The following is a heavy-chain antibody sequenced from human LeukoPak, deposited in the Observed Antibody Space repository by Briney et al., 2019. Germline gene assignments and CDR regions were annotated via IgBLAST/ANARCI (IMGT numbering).Heavy chain of an antibody. CDR2: VSGRDTST. CDR3: AKWGDYDVLTGYYDSDY. CDR1: GFTFSNYA. J-gene: IGHJ4*02. Sequence: PGASLRLSCAASGFTFSNYAMSWVRQAPGKGLEWVSAVSGRDTSTYYTDSVKGRFTISRDNSKNTLYLQMNSLSAEDTAIYYCAKWGDYDVLTGYYDSDYWGQGTPVTVSS. D-gene: IGHD3-9*01. V-gene: IGHV3-23*01.